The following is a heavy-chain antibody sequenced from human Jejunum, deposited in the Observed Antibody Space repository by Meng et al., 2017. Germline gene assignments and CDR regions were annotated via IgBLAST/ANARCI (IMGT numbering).Heavy chain of an antibody. D-gene: IGHD3-10*01. J-gene: IGHJ4*02. Sequence: SETLSLTCAVSGDFTSSSDRWTWVRQAPGRGLEWIGEVWHSGATYYNPSLESRLTISIDTSNNRFSLELSSATAADTAVYYCARGVLERYFDYWGQGALVTVS. V-gene: IGHV4-4*02. CDR2: VWHSGAT. CDR3: ARGVLERYFDY. CDR1: GDFTSSSDR.